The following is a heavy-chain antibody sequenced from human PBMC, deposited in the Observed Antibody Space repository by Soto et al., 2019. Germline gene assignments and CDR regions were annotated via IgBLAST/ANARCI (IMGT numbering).Heavy chain of an antibody. CDR1: GGSISSGDYY. Sequence: SETLSLTCTVSGGSISSGDYYWSWIRQPPGKGLEWIGYIYYSGSTYYNPSLKSRVTISVDTSKNQFSLKLSSVTAADTAVYYCARDQSYGDYYYGMDVWGQGTTVTVSS. V-gene: IGHV4-30-4*01. J-gene: IGHJ6*02. D-gene: IGHD4-17*01. CDR2: IYYSGST. CDR3: ARDQSYGDYYYGMDV.